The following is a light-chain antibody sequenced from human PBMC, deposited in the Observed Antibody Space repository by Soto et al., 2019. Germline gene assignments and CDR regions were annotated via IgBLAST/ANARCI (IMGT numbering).Light chain of an antibody. CDR3: QQYNSYPCT. CDR2: KAS. J-gene: IGKJ2*02. V-gene: IGKV1-5*03. CDR1: QSISSW. Sequence: DIQMTQSPSTLSASVGDRVTITCRASQSISSWLAWYQQKPGKAPNLLIYKASYLESGVPSRFSGSGSGTEFTLTISNTQTDDSATYSCQQYNSYPCTFCQGTKVDIK.